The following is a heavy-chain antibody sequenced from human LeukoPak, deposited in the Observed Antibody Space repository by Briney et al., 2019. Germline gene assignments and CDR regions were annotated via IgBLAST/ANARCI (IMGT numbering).Heavy chain of an antibody. CDR3: AKGIRLMALRYFDWLYYFDY. CDR1: GFTFSSYA. CDR2: ISGSGGST. D-gene: IGHD3-9*01. Sequence: GGSLRLSCAASGFTFSSYAMSWVRQAPGKGLEWVSAISGSGGSTYYADSVKGRFTISRDNSKNTLYLQMNSLRVEDTAVYYCAKGIRLMALRYFDWLYYFDYWGQGTLVTVSS. V-gene: IGHV3-23*01. J-gene: IGHJ4*02.